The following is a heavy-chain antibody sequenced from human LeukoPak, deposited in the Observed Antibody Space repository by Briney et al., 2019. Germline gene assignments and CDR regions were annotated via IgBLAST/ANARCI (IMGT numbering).Heavy chain of an antibody. V-gene: IGHV4-61*10. CDR1: GGSISSGSYY. D-gene: IGHD5-12*01. CDR3: ARSASGYDWFDP. CDR2: ISDSGST. Sequence: SETLSLTCTVSGGSISSGSYYWSWIRQPAGKGLEWIGYISDSGSTYYNPSLKSRVTISVDTSKNQFSLKLSSVTSADTAVYYCARSASGYDWFDPWGQGTLVTVSS. J-gene: IGHJ5*02.